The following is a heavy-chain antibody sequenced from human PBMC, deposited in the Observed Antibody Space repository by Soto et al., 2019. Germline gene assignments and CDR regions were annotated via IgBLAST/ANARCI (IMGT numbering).Heavy chain of an antibody. CDR2: ISYDGSNK. D-gene: IGHD6-19*01. Sequence: QVQLVESGGGVVQPGRSLRLSCAASGFTFSSYGMHWVRQAPGKGLEWVAVISYDGSNKYYADSVKGRFTISRDNSKNTLYLKMNSLRAEDTAVYYCAKDLGSGWPNYYYGMDVWGQGTTVTVSS. V-gene: IGHV3-30*18. CDR1: GFTFSSYG. J-gene: IGHJ6*02. CDR3: AKDLGSGWPNYYYGMDV.